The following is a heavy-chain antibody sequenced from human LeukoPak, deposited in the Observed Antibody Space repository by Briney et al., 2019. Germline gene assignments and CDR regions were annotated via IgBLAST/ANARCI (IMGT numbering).Heavy chain of an antibody. CDR3: AMSGTTTGADY. J-gene: IGHJ4*02. D-gene: IGHD1-1*01. CDR1: GGSISSGGYY. Sequence: SETLSLTCTASGGSISSGGYYWSWIRQHPEKGLDWIGYINDSESTYYNPSLKSRVTISVDTSKNQFSMKLSSVTAADTAVYYCAMSGTTTGADYWGQGTLVTVSS. CDR2: INDSEST. V-gene: IGHV4-31*03.